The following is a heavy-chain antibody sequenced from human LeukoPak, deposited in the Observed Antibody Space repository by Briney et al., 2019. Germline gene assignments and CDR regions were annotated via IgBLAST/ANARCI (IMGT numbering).Heavy chain of an antibody. CDR3: ARDLISTSPWNWFDP. J-gene: IGHJ5*02. D-gene: IGHD2-8*01. V-gene: IGHV1-18*01. CDR2: ISAYNGNT. CDR1: GYTFTSYG. Sequence: ASVKVSCKASGYTFTSYGISWVRQAPGQGLEWMGWISAYNGNTNYAQKLQGRVTMTTDTSTSTAYMELRSLRSDDTAVYYCARDLISTSPWNWFDPWGQGTLVTVSS.